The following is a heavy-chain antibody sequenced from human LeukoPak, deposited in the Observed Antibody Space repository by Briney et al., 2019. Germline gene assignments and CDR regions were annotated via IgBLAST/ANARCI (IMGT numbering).Heavy chain of an antibody. V-gene: IGHV5-51*01. CDR1: GYSFTSYW. J-gene: IGHJ4*02. CDR2: IYPGDSDT. Sequence: GESLKISCKGSGYSFTSYWIGWVRQMPGQGLEWMGIIYPGDSDTKYSPSFQGQVTISAAKSITTAYLQWSSLMASDTAMYYCARRSNYDILSGYSESYDYWGQGTLVTVSS. D-gene: IGHD3-9*01. CDR3: ARRSNYDILSGYSESYDY.